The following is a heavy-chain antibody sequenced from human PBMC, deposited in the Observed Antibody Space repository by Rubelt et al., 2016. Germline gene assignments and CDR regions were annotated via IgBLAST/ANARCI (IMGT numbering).Heavy chain of an antibody. CDR1: GFTFSSYW. Sequence: ASGFTFSSYWMSWVRQAPGKGLEWVANIKQDGSKKDYMDSVKGRFTISRDNAKNTLYLQMNSLRAEDTAVYYCARDGATLDNWNYVYYYYGMDVWGQGTTVTVSS. J-gene: IGHJ6*02. CDR2: IKQDGSKK. CDR3: ARDGATLDNWNYVYYYYGMDV. D-gene: IGHD1-7*01. V-gene: IGHV3-7*01.